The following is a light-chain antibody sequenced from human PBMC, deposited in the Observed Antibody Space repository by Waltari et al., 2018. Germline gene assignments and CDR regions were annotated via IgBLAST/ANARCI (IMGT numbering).Light chain of an antibody. Sequence: QSVLTQPPSASATPGQGVTIPCSRRASYIGNNFLHWSQQVPGKAPTLLIYSSDRRPAGVPDRFSGSKSGTSASLAISGLQSEDEADYYCAAWDDSLNGRWVFGGGTKVTVL. V-gene: IGLV1-44*01. CDR2: SSD. CDR1: ASYIGNNF. CDR3: AAWDDSLNGRWV. J-gene: IGLJ3*02.